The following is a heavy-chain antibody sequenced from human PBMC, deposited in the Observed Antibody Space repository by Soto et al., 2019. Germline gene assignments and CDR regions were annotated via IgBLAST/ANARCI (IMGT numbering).Heavy chain of an antibody. CDR3: ARGTGDPRGDALNV. V-gene: IGHV6-1*01. CDR1: GGKGCRNRAS. J-gene: IGHJ3*01. D-gene: IGHD7-27*01. Sequence: ISGGKGCRNRASSYYLKKNQSRGLEWLGRTYYRSKWYNDYALSLRSRITVNPDTSRNQFSLHLNSVTPEDTAVYYCARGTGDPRGDALNVWGQGTMVTVSS. CDR2: TYYRSKWYN.